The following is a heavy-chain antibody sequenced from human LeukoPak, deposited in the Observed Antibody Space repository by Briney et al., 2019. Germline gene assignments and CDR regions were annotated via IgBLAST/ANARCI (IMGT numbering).Heavy chain of an antibody. V-gene: IGHV3-7*01. CDR3: ARHGAYSFDS. J-gene: IGHJ4*02. D-gene: IGHD4-17*01. CDR1: GFAFSSYW. Sequence: GGSLRLSCAASGFAFSSYWMGWVRQAPGKGLEWVANINQDGSDQYYEDSVKGRFTISRDNAKISLFLQMNSLSAENTAVYYCARHGAYSFDSWGQGTLVTVSS. CDR2: INQDGSDQ.